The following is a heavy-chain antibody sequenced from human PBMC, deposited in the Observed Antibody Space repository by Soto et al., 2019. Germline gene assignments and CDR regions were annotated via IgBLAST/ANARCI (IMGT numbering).Heavy chain of an antibody. J-gene: IGHJ4*02. CDR3: ARDFGQWLGTFDY. V-gene: IGHV4-61*08. Sequence: PSETLSLTCAVSGGSISSGGYSWSWIRQPPGKGLEWIGYIYYSGSTNYNPSLKSRVTISVDTSKNQFSLKLSSVTAADTAVYYCARDFGQWLGTFDYWGQGTLVTVSS. CDR2: IYYSGST. CDR1: GGSISSGGYS. D-gene: IGHD6-19*01.